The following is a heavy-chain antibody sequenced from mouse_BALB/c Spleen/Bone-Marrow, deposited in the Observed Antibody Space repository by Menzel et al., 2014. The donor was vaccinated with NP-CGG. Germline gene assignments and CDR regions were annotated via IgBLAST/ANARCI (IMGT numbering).Heavy chain of an antibody. CDR3: ARYRLGAYFDY. Sequence: EVQLQHSGAELVKPGASVKLSCTASGFNIKDTYMHWVKRRPEQGLEWIGRVDPANGNTKYDPKFQGKATITADTSSNTAYLQLSSLTSEDTAVYYCARYRLGAYFDYWGQGTTLTVSS. CDR2: VDPANGNT. V-gene: IGHV14-3*02. D-gene: IGHD2-14*01. CDR1: GFNIKDTY. J-gene: IGHJ2*01.